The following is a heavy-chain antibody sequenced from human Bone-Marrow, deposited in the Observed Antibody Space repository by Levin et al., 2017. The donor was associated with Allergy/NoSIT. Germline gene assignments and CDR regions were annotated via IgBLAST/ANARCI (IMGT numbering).Heavy chain of an antibody. CDR1: GGSIRSGSYY. V-gene: IGHV4-61*02. D-gene: IGHD3-10*01. CDR2: IYTSGST. CDR3: ARGDDGSGSYYKA. Sequence: SQTLSLTCTVSGGSIRSGSYYWSWIRQPAGKGLEWIGRIYTSGSTNYNPSLKSRVTISVDTSKNQFSLKLSSVTAADTAVYYCARGDDGSGSYYKAWGQGTLVTVSS. J-gene: IGHJ5*02.